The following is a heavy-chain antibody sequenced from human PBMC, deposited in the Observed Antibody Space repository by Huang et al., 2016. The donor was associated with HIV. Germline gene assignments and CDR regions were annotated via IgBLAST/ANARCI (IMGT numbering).Heavy chain of an antibody. D-gene: IGHD3-22*01. J-gene: IGHJ4*02. V-gene: IGHV1-69*01. CDR3: ARVESRRYYDSSGYYY. Sequence: QVQLVQSGAEVKKPGSSVKVSCKASGGTFSSYAISWGRQAPGQGLGGMGGIIPIFGTANYAQKFQGRVTITADESTSTAYMELSSLRSEDTAVYYCARVESRRYYDSSGYYYWGQGTLVTVSS. CDR2: IIPIFGTA. CDR1: GGTFSSYA.